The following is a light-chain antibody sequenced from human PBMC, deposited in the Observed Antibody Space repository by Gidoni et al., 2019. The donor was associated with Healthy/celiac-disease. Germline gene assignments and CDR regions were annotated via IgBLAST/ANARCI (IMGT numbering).Light chain of an antibody. V-gene: IGLV2-11*01. J-gene: IGLJ2*01. CDR1: SSDVGGYNY. CDR3: CSYAGSYTFL. CDR2: DVS. Sequence: QSALTQPRSVSGSPGQSVTISCTGTSSDVGGYNYVSWYQQHPGKAPKLMIYDVSKRPSGVPDRFSGSKSGHTASLTISGLQAEDETDYYCCSYAGSYTFLFGGGTKLTVL.